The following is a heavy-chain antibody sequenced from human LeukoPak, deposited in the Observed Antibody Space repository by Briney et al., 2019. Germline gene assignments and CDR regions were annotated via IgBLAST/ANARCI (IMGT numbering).Heavy chain of an antibody. CDR3: ARLYSGSSHDAFDI. J-gene: IGHJ3*02. Sequence: PGGSLRLSCAASGFTFSSYAMHWVRQAPGKGLEWVAVISYDGSNKYYADSVKGRFTISRDNSKNTLHLQMNSLRAEDTAVYYCARLYSGSSHDAFDIWGQGTMVTVSS. V-gene: IGHV3-30*04. CDR1: GFTFSSYA. CDR2: ISYDGSNK. D-gene: IGHD1-26*01.